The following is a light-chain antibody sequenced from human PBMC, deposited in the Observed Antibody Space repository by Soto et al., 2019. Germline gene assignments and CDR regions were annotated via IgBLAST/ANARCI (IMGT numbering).Light chain of an antibody. CDR3: SSYTSSSTLEGYV. CDR1: GSDIATFNY. V-gene: IGLV2-14*01. CDR2: QVT. Sequence: QSVLAQPASVSGSPGQSITISCTGSGSDIATFNYVSWYQQYPGTAPKLLIYQVTSRASGVSHRFSGSKSGNTAALTISGLQPEDEAEYYCSSYTSSSTLEGYVFGTGTKVTVL. J-gene: IGLJ1*01.